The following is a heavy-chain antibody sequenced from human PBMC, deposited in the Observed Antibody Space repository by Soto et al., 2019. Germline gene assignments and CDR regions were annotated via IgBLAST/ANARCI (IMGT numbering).Heavy chain of an antibody. CDR3: AGYLGTTLAGPPRRDTYGWMDP. D-gene: IGHD5-18*01. CDR1: GGTFTYYG. V-gene: IGHV1-69*01. Sequence: QVQLVQSGAEVKRPGSSGKLSCKASGGTFTYYGISWVRQAPGQGLEWMGGIIPIIGPATYAEKYQGRLTSTADQSTSTAYMELSSIGSEDKDLYYCAGYLGTTLAGPPRRDTYGWMDPWGHGTLVPVSS. J-gene: IGHJ5*02. CDR2: IIPIIGPA.